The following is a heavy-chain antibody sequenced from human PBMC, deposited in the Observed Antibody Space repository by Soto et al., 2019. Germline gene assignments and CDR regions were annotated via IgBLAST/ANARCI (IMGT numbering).Heavy chain of an antibody. CDR2: ISTHNGNT. V-gene: IGHV1-18*01. Sequence: QVQLVQSGPEVKKPGASVKVSCKASGYSFTPYGIAWVRQAPGQGLEWMGWISTHNGNTKYEQKVQDIVTMTTDTSTTTAYMELRSLRSDDTAMYYCASTLGSSGFDYWGQGTLVAVSS. D-gene: IGHD3-10*01. J-gene: IGHJ4*02. CDR1: GYSFTPYG. CDR3: ASTLGSSGFDY.